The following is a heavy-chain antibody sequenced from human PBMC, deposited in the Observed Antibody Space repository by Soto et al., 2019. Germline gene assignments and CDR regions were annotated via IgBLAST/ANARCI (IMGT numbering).Heavy chain of an antibody. CDR2: MNPNSGNT. CDR3: ARSFGDSGYDYPLP. D-gene: IGHD5-12*01. CDR1: GYTFTSYD. Sequence: QVQLVQSGAEVKKPGASVKVSCKASGYTFTSYDINWVRQATGQGLEWMGWMNPNSGNTGYAQKFQGRVTMTRNTXXSTAYMELSSLRSEDTAVYYCARSFGDSGYDYPLPWGQGTLVTVSS. J-gene: IGHJ5*02. V-gene: IGHV1-8*01.